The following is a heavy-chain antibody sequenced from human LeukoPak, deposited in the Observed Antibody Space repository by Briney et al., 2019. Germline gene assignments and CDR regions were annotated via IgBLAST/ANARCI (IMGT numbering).Heavy chain of an antibody. V-gene: IGHV4-59*01. CDR1: GGSISSYY. CDR2: IYYSGST. CDR3: ARGPGGPDY. J-gene: IGHJ4*02. D-gene: IGHD3-16*01. Sequence: KSSETLSLTCTVSGGSISSYYWSWIRQPPGKGLEWIGYIYYSGSTNYNPSLKSRVTISVDTSKNQFSLKVSSVTAADTAAYYCARGPGGPDYWGQGTLVTVSS.